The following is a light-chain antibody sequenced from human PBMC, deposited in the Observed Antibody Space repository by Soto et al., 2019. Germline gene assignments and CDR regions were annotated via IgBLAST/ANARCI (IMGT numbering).Light chain of an antibody. CDR1: SSDVGGYNY. CDR3: SSYTTSYTQV. V-gene: IGLV2-14*01. J-gene: IGLJ2*01. Sequence: QSALTQPASVSGSPGQSITISCTGTSSDVGGYNYVSWYQHHPGKVPKLMIYEVSNRPSGISNRFSGSKSGNTASLTISGLQAEDEADYYCSSYTTSYTQVFGGGPKLTVL. CDR2: EVS.